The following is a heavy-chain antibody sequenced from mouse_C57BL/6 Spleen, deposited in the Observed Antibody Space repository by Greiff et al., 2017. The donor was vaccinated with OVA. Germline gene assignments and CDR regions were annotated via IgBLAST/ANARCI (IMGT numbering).Heavy chain of an antibody. CDR3: ARGLRRGYYFDY. CDR1: GYTFTSYW. V-gene: IGHV1-69*01. J-gene: IGHJ2*01. CDR2: IDPSDSYT. D-gene: IGHD3-1*01. Sequence: VQLQQPGAELVMPGASVKLSCKASGYTFTSYWMHWVKQRPGQGLEWIGEIDPSDSYTNYNQKFKGKSTLTVDKSSSTAYMQLSSLTSEDSAVYYCARGLRRGYYFDYWGQGTTLTVSS.